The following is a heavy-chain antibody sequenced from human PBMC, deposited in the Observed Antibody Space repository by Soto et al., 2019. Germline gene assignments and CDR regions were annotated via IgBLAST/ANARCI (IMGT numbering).Heavy chain of an antibody. CDR1: GYTFTSYG. CDR2: ISAYNGNT. D-gene: IGHD6-13*01. V-gene: IGHV1-18*04. J-gene: IGHJ4*02. Sequence: QVQLVQSGAEVKKPGASVKVSCKASGYTFTSYGISWVRQAPGQGLEWMGWISAYNGNTNYAQKLQGRVTMTTDTSASTAYMGLGGVGSGDTAVYYCARVIAAAGTLAYWGKGTLFTVPS. CDR3: ARVIAAAGTLAY.